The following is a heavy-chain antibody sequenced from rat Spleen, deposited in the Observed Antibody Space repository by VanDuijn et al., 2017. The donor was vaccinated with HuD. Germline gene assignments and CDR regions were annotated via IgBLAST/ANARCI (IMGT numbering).Heavy chain of an antibody. Sequence: EVQLVESGGGLVQPGRSMKLSCAASGFTFSSFAMAWVRQAPTKGLEWVASISYDGTATYYRDSVKGRFTLSRDNVKSTLYLQMDSLRSEDTATYYCTTDTFYDGTYYPGGFDYWGQGVMVTVSS. V-gene: IGHV5-20*01. D-gene: IGHD1-12*02. J-gene: IGHJ2*01. CDR3: TTDTFYDGTYYPGGFDY. CDR1: GFTFSSFA. CDR2: ISYDGTAT.